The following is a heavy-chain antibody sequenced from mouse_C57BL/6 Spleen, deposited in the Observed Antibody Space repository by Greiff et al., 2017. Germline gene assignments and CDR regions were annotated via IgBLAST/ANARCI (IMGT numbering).Heavy chain of an antibody. CDR1: GYTFTGYW. J-gene: IGHJ3*01. V-gene: IGHV1-9*01. D-gene: IGHD2-4*01. CDR3: ARDGDYDTWFAY. Sequence: QVQLQQSGAELMKPGASVKLSCKATGYTFTGYWIEWVKQRPGHGLEWIGEILPGSGSTNYNEKFKGKATFTADTSSNTAYMQLSSLTTEDSAIYYCARDGDYDTWFAYWGQGTLVTVSA. CDR2: ILPGSGST.